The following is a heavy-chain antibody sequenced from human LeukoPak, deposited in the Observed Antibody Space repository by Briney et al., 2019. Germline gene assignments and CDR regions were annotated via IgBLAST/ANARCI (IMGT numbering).Heavy chain of an antibody. D-gene: IGHD5-12*01. V-gene: IGHV3-30*18. J-gene: IGHJ4*02. Sequence: GRSLRLSCAASGFTLSSYGMHWVRQAPGKGLEWVAVISYDGSNKYYADSVKGRFTISRDNSKSTLYLRMNSLRAEDTAVYYCAKDIVATIGLFDYWGQGTLVTVSS. CDR1: GFTLSSYG. CDR2: ISYDGSNK. CDR3: AKDIVATIGLFDY.